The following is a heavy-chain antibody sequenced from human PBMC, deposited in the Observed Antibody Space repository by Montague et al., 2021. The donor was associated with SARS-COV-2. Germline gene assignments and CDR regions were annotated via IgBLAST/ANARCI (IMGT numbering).Heavy chain of an antibody. D-gene: IGHD3-10*01. J-gene: IGHJ6*02. CDR2: TYYMPRWYN. CDR3: ARGIWFGELLTGYYYYGMDV. Sequence: CAISGDSVAVEDAGCSWIEQSPAIDPRWLVRTYYMPRWYNDYAVSVKSRITINPDTSKNQFSLQLNSVTPEDTAVYYCARGIWFGELLTGYYYYGMDVWGQGTTVTVSS. CDR1: GDSVAVEDAG. V-gene: IGHV6-1*01.